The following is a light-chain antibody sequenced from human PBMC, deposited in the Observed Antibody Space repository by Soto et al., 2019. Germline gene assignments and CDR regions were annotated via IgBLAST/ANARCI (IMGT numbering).Light chain of an antibody. CDR3: QSYDSNFLGVI. CDR1: SSNIGGNA. Sequence: QSVLTQPPSASGTPGQRVTISCSGSSSNIGGNAVNWYQQLPGTTPKLLIYNNTNRPSGVPDRFSGSKSGTSASLAITGLQAEDEADYYCQSYDSNFLGVIFGVGTKLTVL. CDR2: NNT. J-gene: IGLJ2*01. V-gene: IGLV1-44*01.